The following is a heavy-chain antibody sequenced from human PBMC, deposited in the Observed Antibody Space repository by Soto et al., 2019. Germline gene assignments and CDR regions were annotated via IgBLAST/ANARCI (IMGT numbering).Heavy chain of an antibody. J-gene: IGHJ4*02. V-gene: IGHV3-30*18. CDR1: GFTFISFG. Sequence: QVLLVESGGGVVQPGRSLRLSCAASGFTFISFGMHWVRQAPGKGLEWVAVISDDGSTKHYADSVQGRFTISRDNSKNTLYRQMTSLGPEDTAVYYCAKDRWGDFGDLNLPGYWGQGTLVPVSS. CDR2: ISDDGSTK. CDR3: AKDRWGDFGDLNLPGY. D-gene: IGHD4-17*01.